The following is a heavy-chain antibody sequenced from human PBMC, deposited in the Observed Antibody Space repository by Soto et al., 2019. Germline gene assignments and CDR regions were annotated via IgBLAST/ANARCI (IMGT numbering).Heavy chain of an antibody. Sequence: QVQLVESGGGVVQPGRSLRLSCAASGFTFSDYCMHWVRQAPGKGLEWVAVIWSDGSNKYYADSVTGRFTISRDNSKNTLYLQINSLRAEDTAVYYCAREAVSTDAFDIWGQGTMVTVSS. CDR3: AREAVSTDAFDI. J-gene: IGHJ3*02. CDR1: GFTFSDYC. V-gene: IGHV3-33*01. CDR2: IWSDGSNK. D-gene: IGHD6-19*01.